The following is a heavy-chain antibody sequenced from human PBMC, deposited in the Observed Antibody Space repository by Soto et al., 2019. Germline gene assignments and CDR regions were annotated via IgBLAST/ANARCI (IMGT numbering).Heavy chain of an antibody. CDR3: ARDLEGYYADF. Sequence: QVYLVESGGGLVKPGGSLRLSCVTSGFTFGDFDMSWMRQAPGKGLEWVSHINSRSTYTNYADSVKGRFTVSRANAKNSLSLQMNILRVEDTAVYYCARDLEGYYADFWGQVTLVTVSP. CDR1: GFTFGDFD. J-gene: IGHJ4*02. CDR2: INSRSTYT. D-gene: IGHD3-22*01. V-gene: IGHV3-11*06.